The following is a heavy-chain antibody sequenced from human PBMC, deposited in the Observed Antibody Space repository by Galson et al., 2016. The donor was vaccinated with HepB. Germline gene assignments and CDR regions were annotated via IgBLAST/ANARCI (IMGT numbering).Heavy chain of an antibody. J-gene: IGHJ3*02. D-gene: IGHD2-15*01. V-gene: IGHV4-31*03. CDR2: ICYSGST. CDR1: GGSISSGGYH. CDR3: ARRRGGDAFDI. Sequence: LSLTCTVSGGSISSGGYHWSWVRQHPGKGLEWIGYICYSGSTYYNPSLKSRVTMSVDTSKNQFSLNLSAVTAADTAVYYCARRRGGDAFDIWGQGTMVTVAS.